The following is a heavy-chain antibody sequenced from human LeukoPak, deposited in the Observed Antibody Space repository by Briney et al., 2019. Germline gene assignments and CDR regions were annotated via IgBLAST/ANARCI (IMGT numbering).Heavy chain of an antibody. CDR2: INWNGGST. V-gene: IGHV3-20*04. CDR3: ARDKYNSGAYGDFDH. CDR1: GFTFDDYG. J-gene: IGHJ4*02. D-gene: IGHD6-19*01. Sequence: GGSLRLSCAASGFTFDDYGMSWVRQAPGKGLEWVSGINWNGGSTGYADSVKGRFTISRDNAKNSLYLQMNSLRAEDTALYYCARDKYNSGAYGDFDHWGQGTLVTVSS.